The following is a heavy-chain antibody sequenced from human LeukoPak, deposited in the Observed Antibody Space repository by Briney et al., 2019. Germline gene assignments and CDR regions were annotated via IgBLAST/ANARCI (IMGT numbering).Heavy chain of an antibody. D-gene: IGHD1-26*01. V-gene: IGHV3-30*02. CDR2: IRYDGSNK. CDR1: GFTFSSYG. CDR3: AKSRATNPNYFDY. J-gene: IGHJ4*02. Sequence: GGSLRLSCAASGFTFSSYGMHWVRQAPGKGLEWVAFIRYDGSNKYYADSVKGRFTISRDNSKNTLYLQMNSLRAEDTAVYYCAKSRATNPNYFDYWGQGTLVIVSS.